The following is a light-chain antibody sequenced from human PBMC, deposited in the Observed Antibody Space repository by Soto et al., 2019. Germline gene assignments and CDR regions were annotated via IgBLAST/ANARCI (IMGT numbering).Light chain of an antibody. V-gene: IGKV1-39*01. CDR1: QSISSY. Sequence: DIQMTQSPSSLSASVGDRVTITCRASQSISSYLNWYQQKPGKAPKLLIYAASNLQSGVPSRFSGSGSGTDFTLTIRSLQPEDFATYYCQQSYSTPTFGQGTKVEIK. CDR3: QQSYSTPT. CDR2: AAS. J-gene: IGKJ1*01.